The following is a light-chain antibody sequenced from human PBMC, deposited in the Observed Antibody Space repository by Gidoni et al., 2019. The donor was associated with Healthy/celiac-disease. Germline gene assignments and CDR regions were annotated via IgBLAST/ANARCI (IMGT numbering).Light chain of an antibody. CDR2: KAS. CDR3: QQYNSYPRT. Sequence: DIQMTQSPATLSASVGDRVTITCRASQSISSLLAWYQQKPGKAPKLLIYKASSLESGVPSRFSGSGSGTEFPLAISSLQPDDFATYYCQQYNSYPRTFGLGTKVEIK. V-gene: IGKV1-5*03. J-gene: IGKJ1*01. CDR1: QSISSL.